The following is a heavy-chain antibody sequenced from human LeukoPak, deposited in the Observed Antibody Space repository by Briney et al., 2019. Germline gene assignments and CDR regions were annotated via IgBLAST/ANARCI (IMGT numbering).Heavy chain of an antibody. CDR1: GYTFTSYG. CDR2: ISAYNGNT. J-gene: IGHJ4*02. CDR3: ARVRVQVGIVVVKRYFDY. D-gene: IGHD3-22*01. Sequence: ASVMVSCKASGYTFTSYGISWVRQAPGQGLEWMGWISAYNGNTNYAQKLQGRVTMTTDTSTSTAYMELRSLRPDDTAVYYCARVRVQVGIVVVKRYFDYWGQGTLVTVSS. V-gene: IGHV1-18*01.